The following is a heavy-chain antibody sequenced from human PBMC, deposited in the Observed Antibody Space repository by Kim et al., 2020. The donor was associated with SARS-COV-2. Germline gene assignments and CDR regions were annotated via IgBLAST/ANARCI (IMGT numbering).Heavy chain of an antibody. Sequence: GGSLRLSCAASGFTFSSYAMHWVRQAPGKGLDWVTIISYDGSNNHYADSVKGRFTISRDNSKNTLCLQMSSLRTEDTAVYYCARGKEVYYFDYWGQGTLGTV. CDR2: ISYDGSNN. V-gene: IGHV3-30*04. J-gene: IGHJ4*02. CDR3: ARGKEVYYFDY. CDR1: GFTFSSYA.